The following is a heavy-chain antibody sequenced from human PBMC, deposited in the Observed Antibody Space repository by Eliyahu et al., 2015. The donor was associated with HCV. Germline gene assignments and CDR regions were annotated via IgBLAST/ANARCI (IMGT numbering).Heavy chain of an antibody. D-gene: IGHD2-15*01. CDR3: TRLFCGGYSCYSSYYSYHGMDV. CDR1: GFSFSDYW. Sequence: EVQLVESGGGLVQPGGSLRLSCAASGFSFSDYWMHWVRQTPGKGLEWVSCVNNDGSSTAYADSVKGRFTIFRDNAKNTLYLQMTNLRAEDTAVYYCTRLFCGGYSCYSSYYSYHGMDVWGQGSSVTVSS. CDR2: VNNDGSST. V-gene: IGHV3-74*01. J-gene: IGHJ6*02.